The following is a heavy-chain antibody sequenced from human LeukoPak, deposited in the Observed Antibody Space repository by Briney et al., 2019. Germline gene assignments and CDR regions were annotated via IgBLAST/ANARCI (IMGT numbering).Heavy chain of an antibody. J-gene: IGHJ4*02. V-gene: IGHV4-61*01. CDR2: IYYSGST. CDR1: GGSISSGSYY. Sequence: SETLSLTCIVSGGSISSGSYYWSWIRQPPGKGLEWIGYIYYSGSTNYNPSLKSRVTISVDTSKNQFSLKLSSVTAADTAVYYCARLGGDYKYCGGDCYSDYWGQGTLVTVSS. D-gene: IGHD2-21*02. CDR3: ARLGGDYKYCGGDCYSDY.